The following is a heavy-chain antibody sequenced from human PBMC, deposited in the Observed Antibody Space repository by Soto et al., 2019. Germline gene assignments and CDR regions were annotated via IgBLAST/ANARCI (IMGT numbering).Heavy chain of an antibody. CDR1: GFTFTSSA. CDR3: AAGTEGYCSSTSCYDYYYYMDV. V-gene: IGHV1-58*02. Sequence: QMQLVQSGPEVKKPGTSVKVSCKASGFTFTSSAMQWVRQARGQRLEWIGWIVVGSGNTNYAQKFQERVTINRDMSTSTAYMELSSLRSEDTAVYYCAAGTEGYCSSTSCYDYYYYMDVWGKGTTVTVSS. CDR2: IVVGSGNT. J-gene: IGHJ6*03. D-gene: IGHD2-2*01.